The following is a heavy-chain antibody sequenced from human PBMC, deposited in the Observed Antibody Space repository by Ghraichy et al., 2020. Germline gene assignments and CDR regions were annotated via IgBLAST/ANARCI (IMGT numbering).Heavy chain of an antibody. CDR1: GDSISGYY. Sequence: SETLSLTCTVSGDSISGYYWAWIRQPPGKGLEWIGYIYFSGSTNYNPSLKSRVTISLDMFKNQFSLKLNSVTAADTAIYYCAREGYYDVRARSLDFWGQGTLVTVSS. CDR3: AREGYYDVRARSLDF. J-gene: IGHJ4*02. D-gene: IGHD3-22*01. CDR2: IYFSGST. V-gene: IGHV4-59*01.